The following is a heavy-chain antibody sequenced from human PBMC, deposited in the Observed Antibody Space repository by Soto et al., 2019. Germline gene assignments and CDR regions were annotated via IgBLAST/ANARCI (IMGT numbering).Heavy chain of an antibody. V-gene: IGHV4-34*01. CDR3: ARDYYNILTGYSSFDD. Sequence: SETLSLPCAVYGGSFSGYYWTWIRQPTGTGLEWIGEINHSGSTNYNPSLKSRVTISVDRSKNQFSLKLRSVIAADTAVYYCARDYYNILTGYSSFDDWGQGTLVTVSS. J-gene: IGHJ4*02. CDR1: GGSFSGYY. CDR2: INHSGST. D-gene: IGHD3-9*01.